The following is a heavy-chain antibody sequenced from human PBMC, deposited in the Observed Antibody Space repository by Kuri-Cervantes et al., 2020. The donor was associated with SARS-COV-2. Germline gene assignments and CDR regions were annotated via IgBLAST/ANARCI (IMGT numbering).Heavy chain of an antibody. CDR3: ARGPGLYSRKAYGMDV. CDR2: INHSGST. D-gene: IGHD3-16*02. CDR1: GGSFSGYY. Sequence: SETLSLTCAVYGGSFSGYYWSWVRQPPGKGLEWIGEINHSGSTNYNPSLKSRVTISVDTSKNQFSLKLSSVTAADTAVYYCARGPGLYSRKAYGMDVWGRGTTVTVSS. J-gene: IGHJ6*02. V-gene: IGHV4-34*01.